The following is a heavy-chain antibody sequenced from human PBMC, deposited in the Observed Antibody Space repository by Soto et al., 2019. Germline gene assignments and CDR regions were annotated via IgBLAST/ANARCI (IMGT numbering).Heavy chain of an antibody. D-gene: IGHD1-20*01. V-gene: IGHV4-59*03. Sequence: SETLSLTCSVSGDAISNYYWSWIRQTPGRGLEWIGCVNASWSTDYNPSLRGRVIISLHTSKSQFSLSLRSATAADTATYYCARGTRALITSFFAYWGQGIPVTVSS. CDR2: VNASWST. CDR3: ARGTRALITSFFAY. CDR1: GDAISNYY. J-gene: IGHJ4*02.